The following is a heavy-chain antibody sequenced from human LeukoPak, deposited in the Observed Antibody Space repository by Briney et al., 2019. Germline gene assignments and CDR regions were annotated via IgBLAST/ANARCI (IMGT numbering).Heavy chain of an antibody. CDR3: AKDIYAYVTNCFFDY. CDR1: GFTLSSYA. CDR2: STVGGTNT. V-gene: IGHV3-23*01. D-gene: IGHD4-17*01. Sequence: GGSLSLSCAASGFTLSSYAMSWVRQAPGTGLEWVSGSTVGGTNTHYADSVKGRFTISRDHSKNMLYLQMNSLRAEDTAIYYCAKDIYAYVTNCFFDYWGQGSLVTVSS. J-gene: IGHJ4*02.